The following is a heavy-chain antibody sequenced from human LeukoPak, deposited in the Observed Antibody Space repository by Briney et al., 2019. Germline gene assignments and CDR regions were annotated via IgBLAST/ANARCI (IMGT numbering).Heavy chain of an antibody. CDR1: GFTFDDYG. V-gene: IGHV3-20*01. CDR3: ARGKLGYCSSTSCPPDY. J-gene: IGHJ4*02. CDR2: INWNGGST. Sequence: GGSLRLSCAASGFTFDDYGMSWVRQAPGKGLEWVSGINWNGGSTGYADSVKGRFTISRDNAKNSLYLQMNSLRAEDTALYHCARGKLGYCSSTSCPPDYWGQGTLVTVSS. D-gene: IGHD2-2*01.